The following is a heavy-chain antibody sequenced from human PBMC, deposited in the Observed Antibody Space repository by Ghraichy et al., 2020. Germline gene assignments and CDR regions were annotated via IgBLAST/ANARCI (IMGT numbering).Heavy chain of an antibody. J-gene: IGHJ4*02. V-gene: IGHV4-59*01. Sequence: SETLFLTYTVSGGSISGYFWSWIRQPPGKGLEWIGYIHYSGRTSYNPSLKSRVTISVDTSQNQFSLKVSSVTAADTAVYYCARYDSVSSSYFDYWGQGTLVTVSS. CDR1: GGSISGYF. D-gene: IGHD3-16*01. CDR3: ARYDSVSSSYFDY. CDR2: IHYSGRT.